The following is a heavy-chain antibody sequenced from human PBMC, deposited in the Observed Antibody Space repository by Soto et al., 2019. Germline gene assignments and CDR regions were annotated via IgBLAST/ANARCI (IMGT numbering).Heavy chain of an antibody. CDR3: ARAYGTTVTTNWFDP. Sequence: PSETLSLTCTVSGGSISSGGYYWSWIRQHPGKGLEWIGYIYYSGSTYYNPSLKSRVTISVDTSKNQFSLKLSSVTAADTAVYYCARAYGTTVTTNWFDPWGQGTLVTVSS. V-gene: IGHV4-31*03. CDR1: GGSISSGGYY. CDR2: IYYSGST. D-gene: IGHD4-17*01. J-gene: IGHJ5*02.